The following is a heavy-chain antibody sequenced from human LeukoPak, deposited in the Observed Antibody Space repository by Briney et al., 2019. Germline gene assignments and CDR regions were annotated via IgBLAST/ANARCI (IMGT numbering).Heavy chain of an antibody. V-gene: IGHV4-34*01. Sequence: PSETLSLTCAVYGGSFSGYYWSWIRQPPGKGLEWIGEINHSGSTNYNPSLKSRVTISVDTSKNQFSLKLSSVTAADTAVYYFARDRSIVGATFRDYWGQGTLVTVSS. J-gene: IGHJ4*02. CDR1: GGSFSGYY. CDR2: INHSGST. CDR3: ARDRSIVGATFRDY. D-gene: IGHD1-26*01.